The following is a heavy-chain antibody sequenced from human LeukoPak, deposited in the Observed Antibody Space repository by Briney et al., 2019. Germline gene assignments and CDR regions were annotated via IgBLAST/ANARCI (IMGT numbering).Heavy chain of an antibody. CDR3: AKNWGEGAVAGSLDAFDI. CDR1: GFTFTTFA. J-gene: IGHJ3*02. V-gene: IGHV3-23*01. CDR2: ISASGVST. Sequence: GGSLRLSCAASGFTFTTFAMNWVRQAPGKGLEWVSSISASGVSTFYADSVKGRFTISRDNSKNSLYLQMNSLRAEDTAVYYCAKNWGEGAVAGSLDAFDIWGQGTMVTVSS. D-gene: IGHD6-19*01.